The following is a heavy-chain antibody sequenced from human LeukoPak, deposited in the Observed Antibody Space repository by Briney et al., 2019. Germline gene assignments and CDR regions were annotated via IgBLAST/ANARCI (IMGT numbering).Heavy chain of an antibody. CDR2: IYHSGSA. V-gene: IGHV4-38-2*01. J-gene: IGHJ3*02. CDR3: ARPGSYYSDAFDI. CDR1: GYSFSSGYY. Sequence: SETLSLTCAVSGYSFSSGYYWGWLRQPPGKGLEWIGSIYHSGSAYYNPSLKSRVTISVDTSKNQFSLELSSVTAADTAVCYCARPGSYYSDAFDIWGQGTMVTVSS. D-gene: IGHD1-26*01.